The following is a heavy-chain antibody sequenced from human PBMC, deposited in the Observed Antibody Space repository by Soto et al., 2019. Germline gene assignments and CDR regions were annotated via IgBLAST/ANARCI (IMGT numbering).Heavy chain of an antibody. CDR3: ARHEQREADPFDY. J-gene: IGHJ4*02. V-gene: IGHV6-1*01. D-gene: IGHD6-19*01. CDR2: TYYRSQWYS. CDR1: GDXVSSNSDT. Sequence: QXLSLTCAISGDXVSSNSDTWNWIRQSPSRGLEWLGRTYYRSQWYSDYALSVKSRIAINPDTTKNQFSLHLNSVTTEDTAVYYCARHEQREADPFDYWGQGTLVTVSS.